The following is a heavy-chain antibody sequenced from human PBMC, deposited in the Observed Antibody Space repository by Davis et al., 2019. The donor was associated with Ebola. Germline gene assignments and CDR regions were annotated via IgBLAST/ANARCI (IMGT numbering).Heavy chain of an antibody. CDR3: ARGHNYAHEY. CDR2: VILKSGAP. CDR1: GYTFTDYN. D-gene: IGHD4-11*01. J-gene: IGHJ4*02. V-gene: IGHV1-2*06. Sequence: ASVKVSCKASGYTFTDYNIHWMRQAPGQGLEWLGRVILKSGAPNYAQKFQGRVTMTRDTSISTVYMELSSLRYDDTADDYCARGHNYAHEYWGQGTLVTVSS.